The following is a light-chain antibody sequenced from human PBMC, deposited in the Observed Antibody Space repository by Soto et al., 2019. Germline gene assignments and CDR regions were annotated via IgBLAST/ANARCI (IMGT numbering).Light chain of an antibody. J-gene: IGKJ2*01. CDR2: WAS. CDR1: QSVLYSSNNKNY. CDR3: QQYYSTPYT. V-gene: IGKV4-1*01. Sequence: DIVMTQSPDSLAVSLGERATINCKSRQSVLYSSNNKNYLAWYQQKPGQPPNLLIYWASTRESGVPDRFSGSGSGTDFTLTISSLQAEDVAVYYCQQYYSTPYTFGQGTKLEIK.